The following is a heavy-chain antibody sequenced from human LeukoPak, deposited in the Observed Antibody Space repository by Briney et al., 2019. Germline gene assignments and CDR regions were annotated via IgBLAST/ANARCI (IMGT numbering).Heavy chain of an antibody. V-gene: IGHV3-23*01. D-gene: IGHD3/OR15-3a*01. CDR3: AKVATWTYFDY. CDR1: GFTFSSSA. Sequence: GWSLRLSCAASGFTFSSSAMSWVRQAPGKGLEWVSAISGSGSNTYYADSVKGRFTISRDNSKNTLYLQMNSLRAEDTALYYCAKVATWTYFDYWGQGTLVTVSS. J-gene: IGHJ4*02. CDR2: ISGSGSNT.